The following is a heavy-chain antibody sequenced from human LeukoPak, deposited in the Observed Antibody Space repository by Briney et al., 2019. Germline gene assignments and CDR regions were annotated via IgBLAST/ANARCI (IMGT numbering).Heavy chain of an antibody. D-gene: IGHD3-10*01. CDR1: GYTFTSYG. CDR3: ARDRRGPMVRGVISGMDV. CDR2: NSAYNGNT. V-gene: IGHV1-18*04. Sequence: ASVKVSCKASGYTFTSYGISWVRQAPGQGLEWMGWNSAYNGNTNYAQKLQGRVTMTTDTSTSTAYMELRSLRSDDAAVYYCARDRRGPMVRGVISGMDVWGKGTTVTVSS. J-gene: IGHJ6*04.